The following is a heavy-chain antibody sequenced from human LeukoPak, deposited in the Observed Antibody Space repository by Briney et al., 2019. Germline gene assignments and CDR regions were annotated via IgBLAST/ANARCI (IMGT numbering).Heavy chain of an antibody. Sequence: GGSLRLSCAASGLTFSTYWMHWVRQAPGKGLVWVSRINRDGSNTSYADSVKGRFTISRDNAKNTLYLQMNSLRAEDTAVYYCAREGQLRYFDWSRGAYFDYWGQGTLVTVSS. J-gene: IGHJ4*02. CDR3: AREGQLRYFDWSRGAYFDY. V-gene: IGHV3-74*01. D-gene: IGHD3-9*01. CDR2: INRDGSNT. CDR1: GLTFSTYW.